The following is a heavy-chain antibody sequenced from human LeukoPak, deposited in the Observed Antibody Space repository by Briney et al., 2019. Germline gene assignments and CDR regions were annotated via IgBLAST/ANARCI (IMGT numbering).Heavy chain of an antibody. V-gene: IGHV3-23*01. Sequence: GGSLRLSCAASGFTFSSYAMSWVRQAPGKGLEWGSAISGSGGSTYYADAVKGRFTISRDNSKHTLYLQMNSLRAEDTAVYYCAKSTRTAVAPSDYWGQGTLVTVSS. J-gene: IGHJ4*02. D-gene: IGHD6-19*01. CDR2: ISGSGGST. CDR3: AKSTRTAVAPSDY. CDR1: GFTFSSYA.